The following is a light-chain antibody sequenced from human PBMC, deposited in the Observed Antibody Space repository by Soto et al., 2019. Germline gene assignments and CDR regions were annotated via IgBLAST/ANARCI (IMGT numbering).Light chain of an antibody. V-gene: IGLV7-43*01. CDR1: TGAVTSSFY. Sequence: QAVVTQEPSLTVSPGDTVTLTCASSTGAVTSSFYPNWFQQKPGQAPRALIYSTDKKHSWTPARFSCSLLGGKAALTVSGVQPEDEAEYYCLLDNGGSYVFGAGTKVTVL. J-gene: IGLJ1*01. CDR2: STD. CDR3: LLDNGGSYV.